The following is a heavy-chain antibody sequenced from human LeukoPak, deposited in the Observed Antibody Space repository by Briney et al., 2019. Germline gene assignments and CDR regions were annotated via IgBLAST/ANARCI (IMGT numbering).Heavy chain of an antibody. CDR1: GYTLTELS. D-gene: IGHD3-10*01. J-gene: IGHJ4*02. CDR2: FDPEDGET. CDR3: ATDGNYYGSGRNQPYMWRPQGTLGY. Sequence: ASVKVSCKVSGYTLTELSMHWVRQAPGKGLEWTGGFDPEDGETIYAQKFQGRVTMTEDTSTDTAYMELSSLRSEDTAVYYCATDGNYYGSGRNQPYMWRPQGTLGYWGQGTLVTVSS. V-gene: IGHV1-24*01.